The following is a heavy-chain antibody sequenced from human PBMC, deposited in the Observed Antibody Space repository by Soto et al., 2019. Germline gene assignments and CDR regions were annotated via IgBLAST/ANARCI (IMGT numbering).Heavy chain of an antibody. CDR1: GGSISSYY. V-gene: IGHV4-59*01. D-gene: IGHD1-26*01. CDR2: IYYSGST. CDR3: ARERGGSRDAFDI. Sequence: SETLSLTCTVSGGSISSYYWSWIRQPPGKGLEWIGYIYYSGSTNYNPSLKSRVTISVDTSKNQFSLKLSSVTAADTAVYYCARERGGSRDAFDIWGHGTIVTV. J-gene: IGHJ3*02.